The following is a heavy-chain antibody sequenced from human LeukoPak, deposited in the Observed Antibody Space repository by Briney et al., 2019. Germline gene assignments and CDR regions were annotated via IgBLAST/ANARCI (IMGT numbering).Heavy chain of an antibody. CDR1: GFTFSRYA. CDR3: VKDSSSGSYFDY. D-gene: IGHD3-10*01. CDR2: ISSNGGST. V-gene: IGHV3-64D*06. J-gene: IGHJ4*02. Sequence: QPGGSLRLPCSASGFTFSRYAMHWVRQAPGKGLEYVSAISSNGGSTYYADSVKGRFTISRDNSRNTLHLQMSSLRVEDTAAYYCVKDSSSGSYFDYWGQGTLVTVSS.